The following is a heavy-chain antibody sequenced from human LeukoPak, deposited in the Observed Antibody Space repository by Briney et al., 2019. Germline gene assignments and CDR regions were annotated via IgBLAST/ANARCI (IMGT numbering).Heavy chain of an antibody. D-gene: IGHD1-1*01. CDR3: ARESWPLAHFDY. Sequence: GGSLRLSCAASGFTFSSYAMHWVRQAPGKGLEWVSGISWNSGSIGYADSVKGRFTISRDNAKNSLYLQMNSLRAEDTAVYYCARESWPLAHFDYWGQGTLVTVSS. V-gene: IGHV3-9*01. CDR1: GFTFSSYA. CDR2: ISWNSGSI. J-gene: IGHJ4*02.